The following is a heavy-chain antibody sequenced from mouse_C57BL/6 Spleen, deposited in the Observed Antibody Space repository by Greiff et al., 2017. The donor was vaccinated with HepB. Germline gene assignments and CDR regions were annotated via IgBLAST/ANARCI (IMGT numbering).Heavy chain of an antibody. V-gene: IGHV1-82*01. J-gene: IGHJ1*03. CDR1: GYAFSSSW. CDR2: IYPGDGDT. D-gene: IGHD1-1*01. Sequence: VQLVESGPELVKPGASVKISCKASGYAFSSSWMNWVKQRPGKGLEWIGRIYPGDGDTNYNGKFKGKATLTADKSSSTAYMQLSSLTSEDSAVYFCARCYYGSSPYWYFDVWGTGTTVTVSS. CDR3: ARCYYGSSPYWYFDV.